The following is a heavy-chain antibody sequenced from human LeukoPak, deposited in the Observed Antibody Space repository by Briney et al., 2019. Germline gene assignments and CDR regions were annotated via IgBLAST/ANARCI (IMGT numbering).Heavy chain of an antibody. J-gene: IGHJ4*02. D-gene: IGHD3/OR15-3a*01. Sequence: GGSLRLSCAASGFTFGTYAMSWVRQPPGKGLEWVSTLACLDSSCTEYYSDSVKGRFSISRDKSRSTLSLQLNSLRVEDTAMYYCVRDSEGSFDSWGQGTLVTVSS. V-gene: IGHV3-23*01. CDR1: GFTFGTYA. CDR2: CLDSSCTE. CDR3: VRDSEGSFDS.